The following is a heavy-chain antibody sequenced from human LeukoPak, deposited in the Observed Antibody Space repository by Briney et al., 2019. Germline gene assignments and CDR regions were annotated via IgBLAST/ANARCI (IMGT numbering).Heavy chain of an antibody. CDR2: IYYSGTT. Sequence: PSETLSLTCTVSGGSMSSYYWSWIRQPPGKGLEWIGYIYYSGTTKYNPSLKSRVTISLDTSKNQFSLKVNSLTAADTAVYYCARTNPSFDYWGQGTLVTVSS. J-gene: IGHJ4*02. CDR3: ARTNPSFDY. CDR1: GGSMSSYY. V-gene: IGHV4-59*01.